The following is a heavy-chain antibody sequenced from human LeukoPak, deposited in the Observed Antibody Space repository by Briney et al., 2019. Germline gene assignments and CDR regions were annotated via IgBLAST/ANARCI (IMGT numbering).Heavy chain of an antibody. CDR2: ISYDGSNK. J-gene: IGHJ6*02. CDR1: GFTFSGYG. CDR3: AKDQTTATYYYYGMDV. V-gene: IGHV3-30*18. D-gene: IGHD4-4*01. Sequence: GGSLRLSCAASGFTFSGYGMHWVRQAPGKGLEWVAVISYDGSNKYYADSVKGRFTISRDNSKNTLYLQMNSLRAEDTAVYYCAKDQTTATYYYYGMDVWGQGTTVTVSS.